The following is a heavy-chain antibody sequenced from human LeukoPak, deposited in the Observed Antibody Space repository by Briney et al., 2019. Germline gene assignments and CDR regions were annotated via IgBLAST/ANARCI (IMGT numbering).Heavy chain of an antibody. CDR1: GFTFSSYD. Sequence: GGSLRLSCAASGFTFSSYDMHWVRQAPGKGLEWVAVIWYDGSNKYYADSVKGRFTISRGNSKNTLYLQMISLRAEDTAVYYCAKSMAGYLPSCDYWGPGTLVTVSS. D-gene: IGHD6-19*01. CDR2: IWYDGSNK. J-gene: IGHJ4*02. CDR3: AKSMAGYLPSCDY. V-gene: IGHV3-33*06.